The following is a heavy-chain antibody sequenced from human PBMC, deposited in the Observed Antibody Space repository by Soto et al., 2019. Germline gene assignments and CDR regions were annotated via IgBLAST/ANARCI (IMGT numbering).Heavy chain of an antibody. CDR3: VRNHWNAGYYYYYGLDD. CDR2: IWYDGSNK. Sequence: QVQLVESGGGVVQPGRSLRLSCAASGFTFSNYGMHWVRQAPGEGLEWVAVIWYDGSNKDYADSVKGRFTISRDNSKNTLYLQMNSLRAEDTAVYYCVRNHWNAGYYYYYGLDDWGQGTTVTVSS. J-gene: IGHJ6*02. CDR1: GFTFSNYG. V-gene: IGHV3-33*01. D-gene: IGHD1-1*01.